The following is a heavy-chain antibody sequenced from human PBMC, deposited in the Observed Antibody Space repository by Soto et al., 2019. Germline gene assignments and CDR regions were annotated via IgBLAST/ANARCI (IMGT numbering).Heavy chain of an antibody. V-gene: IGHV4-4*07. Sequence: SETLSLTCTASGGSINTFYWSWVRQPAGKGLEWIGRIFSSGSTSFNPSLESRVAMSVDTSKNHFSLNLSSVTAADMAVYYCAREGSYSAYNFAHGIQLWSFDFWGQGA. CDR3: AREGSYSAYNFAHGIQLWSFDF. J-gene: IGHJ4*02. CDR1: GGSINTFY. D-gene: IGHD5-12*01. CDR2: IFSSGST.